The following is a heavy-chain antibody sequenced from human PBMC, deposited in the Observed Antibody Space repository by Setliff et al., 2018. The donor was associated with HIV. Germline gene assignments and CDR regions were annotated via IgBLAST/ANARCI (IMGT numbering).Heavy chain of an antibody. CDR2: INHSGST. J-gene: IGHJ4*02. D-gene: IGHD1-26*01. CDR3: AGGPGTTSIDY. CDR1: GGSISSGDYY. Sequence: PSETLSLTCTVSGGSISSGDYYWSWIRQLPGKGLEWIGEINHSGSTNYNMSLWSRVTISLDASRNQFSLELISVTAADTAVYYCAGGPGTTSIDYWAQGTLVTVSS. V-gene: IGHV4-30-4*01.